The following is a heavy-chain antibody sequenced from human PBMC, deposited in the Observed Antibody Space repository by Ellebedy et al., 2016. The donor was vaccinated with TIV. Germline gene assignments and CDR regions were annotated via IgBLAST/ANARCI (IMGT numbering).Heavy chain of an antibody. Sequence: GESLKISCVASAFPFIGYSMAWVRQAPGKGLEWVSVIYSGGSTYYADSVKGRFTISKDNSKNTVYLQMNSLTAEDSAVYYCSRGSFGRGRSGFLDYWGQGTLVTVSS. D-gene: IGHD3/OR15-3a*01. CDR1: AFPFIGYS. CDR3: SRGSFGRGRSGFLDY. J-gene: IGHJ4*02. V-gene: IGHV3-66*01. CDR2: IYSGGST.